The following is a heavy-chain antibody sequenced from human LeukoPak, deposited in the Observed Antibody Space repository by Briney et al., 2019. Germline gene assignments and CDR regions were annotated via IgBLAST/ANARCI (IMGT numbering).Heavy chain of an antibody. CDR1: GFTFRSYA. CDR2: IGGSGGST. Sequence: PGGSLRLSCAPSGFTFRSYAMRWVRQAPGKGVEWVSGIGGSGGSTYYADCVKGGYTRSRDNYKNRVYLQMNSLRTEDTAVYYCAKAEGYDILTGLDYWGQGTLVAVSS. D-gene: IGHD3-9*01. J-gene: IGHJ4*02. CDR3: AKAEGYDILTGLDY. V-gene: IGHV3-23*01.